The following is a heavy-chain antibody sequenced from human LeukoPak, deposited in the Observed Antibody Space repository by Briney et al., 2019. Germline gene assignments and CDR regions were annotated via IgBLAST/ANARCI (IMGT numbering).Heavy chain of an antibody. V-gene: IGHV3-23*01. CDR1: GFTFSSYA. D-gene: IGHD4-17*01. CDR2: VSENGRA. J-gene: IGHJ4*02. Sequence: PGGSLRLSCAPSGFTFSSYAMSWVRQAPGKGPEWVSFVSENGRAAYADSVKGRFTISRDNSRNTLYLQMSSLRAEDTALYYCTKRLGDYFDYWGQGTLVTVSS. CDR3: TKRLGDYFDY.